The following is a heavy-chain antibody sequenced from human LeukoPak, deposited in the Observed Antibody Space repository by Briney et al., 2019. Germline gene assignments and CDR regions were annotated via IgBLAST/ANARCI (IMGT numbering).Heavy chain of an antibody. J-gene: IGHJ3*02. CDR2: IYSGGST. CDR1: GFTVSSTY. CDR3: AKTELELRSGAFDI. D-gene: IGHD1-7*01. V-gene: IGHV3-53*01. Sequence: PGGSLRLSCAASGFTVSSTYMSWVRQAPGKGLEWVSVIYSGGSTYYADSVKGRFTISRDNSKNTLYLQMNSLRAEDTAVYYCAKTELELRSGAFDIWGQGTMVTVSS.